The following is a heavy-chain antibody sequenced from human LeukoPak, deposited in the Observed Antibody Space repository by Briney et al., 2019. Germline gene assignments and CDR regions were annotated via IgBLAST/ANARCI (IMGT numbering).Heavy chain of an antibody. CDR1: GYTFTGYY. Sequence: ASVKVSCKASGYTFTGYYMHWVRQAPGQGLEWMGWITPNSGGTNYAQKLQGRVTMTTDTSTSTAYMELRSLRSDDTAVYYCARDNSGSYPGDYWGQGTLVTVSS. D-gene: IGHD1-26*01. J-gene: IGHJ4*02. CDR2: ITPNSGGT. V-gene: IGHV1-2*02. CDR3: ARDNSGSYPGDY.